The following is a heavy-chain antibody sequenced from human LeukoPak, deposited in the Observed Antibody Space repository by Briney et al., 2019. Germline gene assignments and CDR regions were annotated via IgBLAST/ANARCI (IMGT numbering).Heavy chain of an antibody. J-gene: IGHJ4*02. D-gene: IGHD6-13*01. CDR3: AKGLVYSSRWYYFDY. V-gene: IGHV3-23*01. CDR1: GFTFDNYG. Sequence: PGGSLRLSCAASGFTFDNYGMTWVRQAPGKGLEWLSAISGAGGNTYYADSVKGRFTISRDNSKNMLYLQMNSLRAEDTAVYYCAKGLVYSSRWYYFDYWGQGALVTVSS. CDR2: ISGAGGNT.